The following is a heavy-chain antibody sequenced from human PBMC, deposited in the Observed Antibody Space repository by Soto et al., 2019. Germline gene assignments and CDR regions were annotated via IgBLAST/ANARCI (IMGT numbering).Heavy chain of an antibody. Sequence: EVQLLESGGGLVQPGGSLRLSCAASGFTFTTYAMSWVRQTPGKGLEWVSGISGSGGSTYYADFVEGRFTISRDSAKSTLYLQMNSLRVEDTAVYFCAKGDRSDSGAKVDNWGQGTPVTVSS. CDR2: ISGSGGST. J-gene: IGHJ4*02. V-gene: IGHV3-23*01. CDR3: AKGDRSDSGAKVDN. CDR1: GFTFTTYA. D-gene: IGHD3-22*01.